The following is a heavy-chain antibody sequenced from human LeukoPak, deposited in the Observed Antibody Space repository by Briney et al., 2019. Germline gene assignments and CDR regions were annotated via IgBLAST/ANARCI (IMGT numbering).Heavy chain of an antibody. D-gene: IGHD3-22*01. CDR2: IIPIFGTA. J-gene: IGHJ4*02. V-gene: IGHV1-69*13. CDR1: GGTFSSYA. Sequence: SVKVSCTASGGTFSSYAISWVRQAPGQGLEWMGGIIPIFGTANYAQKFQGRVTITADESTSTAYMELSSLRSEDTAVYYCASYYYDSSGYYYFPYWGQGTLVTVSS. CDR3: ASYYYDSSGYYYFPY.